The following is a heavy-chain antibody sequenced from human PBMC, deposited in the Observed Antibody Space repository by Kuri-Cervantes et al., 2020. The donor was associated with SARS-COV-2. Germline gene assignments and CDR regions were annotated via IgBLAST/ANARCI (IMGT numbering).Heavy chain of an antibody. CDR1: GYTFTGYY. CDR3: AREDYGFWSGYSTEEKYNPFDP. Sequence: ASVKVSCKASGYTFTGYYMHWVRQAPGQGLEWMGVINPNGGSTNYAQKFQGRVTMTRDTSTSTVYMGLSSLRSEDTAVYYCAREDYGFWSGYSTEEKYNPFDPWGQGTLVTVSS. V-gene: IGHV1-46*03. D-gene: IGHD3-3*01. J-gene: IGHJ5*02. CDR2: INPNGGST.